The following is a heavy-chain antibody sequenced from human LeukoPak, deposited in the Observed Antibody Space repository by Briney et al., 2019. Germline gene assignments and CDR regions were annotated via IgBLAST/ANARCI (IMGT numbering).Heavy chain of an antibody. CDR3: ATHLTTKRTVAGTIWGY. D-gene: IGHD6-19*01. V-gene: IGHV4-39*07. Sequence: SETLSLTCTVSGGSISSSTSYWGWIRQPPGKGLEWIGSIYYSGSTFYNPSLRSRVSMSVDTSKNQVSLKLSSVTAADTAVYYCATHLTTKRTVAGTIWGYWGQGTLVTVSS. CDR2: IYYSGST. CDR1: GGSISSSTSY. J-gene: IGHJ4*02.